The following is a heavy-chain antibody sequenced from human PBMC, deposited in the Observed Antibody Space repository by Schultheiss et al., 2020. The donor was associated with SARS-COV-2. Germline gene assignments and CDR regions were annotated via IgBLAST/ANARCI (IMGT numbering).Heavy chain of an antibody. V-gene: IGHV4-34*01. Sequence: SETLSLTCAVYGGSFSGYYWSWIRQPPGKGLEWIGEINHSGSTNYNPSLKSRVTISVDTSKNQFSLKLSSVTAADTAVYYCARGPRRDYDSSGYYFDYWGQGTLVTVSS. CDR3: ARGPRRDYDSSGYYFDY. CDR1: GGSFSGYY. J-gene: IGHJ4*02. D-gene: IGHD3-22*01. CDR2: INHSGST.